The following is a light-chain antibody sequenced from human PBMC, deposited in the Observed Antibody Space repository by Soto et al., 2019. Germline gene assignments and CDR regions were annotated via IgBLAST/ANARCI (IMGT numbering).Light chain of an antibody. V-gene: IGLV2-14*01. CDR2: DVS. J-gene: IGLJ1*01. Sequence: QSVLTQPASVSGSPGQSIAISCTGTSSDVGGYDYVSWYQQHPGKVPKLMIYDVSNRPSGVSNRFSGSKSGNTASLTISGLQAEDEADYYCCSYAGSSTYVFGTWTKVTVL. CDR1: SSDVGGYDY. CDR3: CSYAGSSTYV.